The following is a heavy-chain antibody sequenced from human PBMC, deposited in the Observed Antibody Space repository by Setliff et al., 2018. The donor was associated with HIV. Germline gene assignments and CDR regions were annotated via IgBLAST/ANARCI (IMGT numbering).Heavy chain of an antibody. CDR3: ARRFEQWLAFDY. Sequence: SETLSLTCSVSGGSISSSTFYWGWIRQPPGKGLEWIGDIFYTGNTYYNPSLKSRVAMSIDTSENQFSLKRGSVTAADTAVYFCARRFEQWLAFDYWGQGTLVTVSS. D-gene: IGHD6-19*01. CDR1: GGSISSSTFY. CDR2: IFYTGNT. V-gene: IGHV4-39*01. J-gene: IGHJ4*02.